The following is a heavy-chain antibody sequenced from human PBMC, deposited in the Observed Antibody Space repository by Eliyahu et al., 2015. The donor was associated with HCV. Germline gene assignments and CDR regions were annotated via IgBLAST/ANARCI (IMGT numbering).Heavy chain of an antibody. V-gene: IGHV4-34*01. CDR2: INHSGST. D-gene: IGHD6-13*01. Sequence: QVQLQQWGAGLLKPSETLSLTCAVYGGSFSGYYWSWIRQPPGKGLEWIGEINHSGSTNYNPSLKSRVTISVDTSKNQFSLKLSSVTAADTAVYYCARDTPRVEQLAYYYYYGMDVWGQGTTVTVSS. CDR1: GGSFSGYY. CDR3: ARDTPRVEQLAYYYYYGMDV. J-gene: IGHJ6*02.